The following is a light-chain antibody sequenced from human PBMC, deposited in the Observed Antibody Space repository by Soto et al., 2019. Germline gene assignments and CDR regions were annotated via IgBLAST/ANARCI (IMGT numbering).Light chain of an antibody. CDR3: NSYTSGTTLV. V-gene: IGLV2-14*03. Sequence: QSALTQPASVSGSPGQSITISCTGTSSDVGGYNYVSWYQQHPGKAPKLMIYDVSNRPSGVSNRFSGSKSGNTASLTISGLQAEDDADYYCNSYTSGTTLVFGTGTKVTVL. J-gene: IGLJ1*01. CDR2: DVS. CDR1: SSDVGGYNY.